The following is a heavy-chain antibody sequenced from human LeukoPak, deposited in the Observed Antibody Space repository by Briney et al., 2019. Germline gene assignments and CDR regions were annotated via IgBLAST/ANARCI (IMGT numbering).Heavy chain of an antibody. CDR3: ARHSCYASGSYYQDY. CDR2: PYPADSDT. Sequence: GESPKTPCSGSGYTFTSYCNGWVRQMPGEGLEWMVIPYPADSDTRYSPSLQGQVTISADQSNNTAYLQWSSLKASDTAMYYCARHSCYASGSYYQDYWGQGTLVTVSS. J-gene: IGHJ4*02. D-gene: IGHD3-10*01. CDR1: GYTFTSYC. V-gene: IGHV5-51*01.